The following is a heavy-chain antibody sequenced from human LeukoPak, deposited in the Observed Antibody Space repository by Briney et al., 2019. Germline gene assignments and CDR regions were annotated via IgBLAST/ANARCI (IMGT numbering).Heavy chain of an antibody. CDR1: GGSISSYY. D-gene: IGHD2-15*01. CDR3: ASVGYCSGGNCYPYAFDI. V-gene: IGHV4-59*01. Sequence: SETLSLTCTVSGGSISSYYWSWIRQPPGKGLEWIGYIYYSGSTNYNPSLKSRVTISIDTSKNQFSLKLSSVTAADTAVYYCASVGYCSGGNCYPYAFDIWGQGTMVTVSS. J-gene: IGHJ3*02. CDR2: IYYSGST.